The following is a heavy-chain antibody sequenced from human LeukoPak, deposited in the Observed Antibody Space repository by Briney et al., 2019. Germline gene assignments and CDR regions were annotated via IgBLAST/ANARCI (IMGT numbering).Heavy chain of an antibody. V-gene: IGHV3-7*04. Sequence: PGGSLRLSCAASGFTFSRYWMTWVRQAPGKRLEWVANIKEDGSEKYYVDSVKGRFTISRDNAKNSLYLQMNSLRAEDTAVYYCARAGMETDPLDYYYYMDVWGKGTTVTVSS. CDR2: IKEDGSEK. D-gene: IGHD5-18*01. CDR3: ARAGMETDPLDYYYYMDV. CDR1: GFTFSRYW. J-gene: IGHJ6*03.